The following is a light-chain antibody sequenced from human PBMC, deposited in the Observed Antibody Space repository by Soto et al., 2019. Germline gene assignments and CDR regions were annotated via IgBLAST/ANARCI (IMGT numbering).Light chain of an antibody. J-gene: IGKJ4*01. Sequence: DVVMTQSPGSLAVSLGERATINCKSSQPLFYGSSDRNYLAWYQQKPGQPPKLLISLASTRESGVPDRFSGAGSGTDFTLTISDLQAEDVAVYYCQQRSNWPLTFGGGTKVEIK. CDR1: QPLFYGSSDRNY. CDR2: LAS. V-gene: IGKV4-1*01. CDR3: QQRSNWPLT.